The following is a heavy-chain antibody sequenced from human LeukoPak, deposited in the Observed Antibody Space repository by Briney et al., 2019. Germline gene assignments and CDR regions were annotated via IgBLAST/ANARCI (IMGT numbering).Heavy chain of an antibody. CDR3: ARRGGAARSYYFDY. J-gene: IGHJ4*02. CDR1: GYSISSGYY. Sequence: SETLSLTCGVSGYSISSGYYWGWIRPPPGKGLEWIGSNYHSGSTYYNPSLKSRVTISVDTSKNQFSLKLSSVTAADTAVYYCARRGGAARSYYFDYWGQGTLVTVSS. V-gene: IGHV4-38-2*01. CDR2: NYHSGST. D-gene: IGHD6-6*01.